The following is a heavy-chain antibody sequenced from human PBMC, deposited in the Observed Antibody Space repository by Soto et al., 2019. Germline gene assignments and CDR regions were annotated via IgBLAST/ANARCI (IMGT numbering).Heavy chain of an antibody. CDR2: ISYTGGST. D-gene: IGHD6-25*01. J-gene: IGHJ4*02. Sequence: GGSLRLSCEASGFTFSHYVMNWVRQAPRKGLEWVSGISYTGGSTYYGDSVRGRFTISRDNSRNTLYLQMISLRAEDTAVYFCVKDRWGSIATGCSFESWGQGALVTVSS. V-gene: IGHV3-23*01. CDR3: VKDRWGSIATGCSFES. CDR1: GFTFSHYV.